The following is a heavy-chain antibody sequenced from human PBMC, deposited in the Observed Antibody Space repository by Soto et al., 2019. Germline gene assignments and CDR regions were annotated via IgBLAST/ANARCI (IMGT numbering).Heavy chain of an antibody. D-gene: IGHD4-17*01. CDR3: KRWRPTTYYGMDV. J-gene: IGHJ6*02. CDR1: GFTFSNYE. CDR2: ISGSGTVI. V-gene: IGHV3-48*03. Sequence: GGSLRLSCTASGFTFSNYEMNWVRQAPGKGLEWVSYISGSGTVITYADSVKGRFIMSRDNAKNSLYLQMNSLRAEDTAVYYCKRWRPTTYYGMDVWGQGTTVTVSS.